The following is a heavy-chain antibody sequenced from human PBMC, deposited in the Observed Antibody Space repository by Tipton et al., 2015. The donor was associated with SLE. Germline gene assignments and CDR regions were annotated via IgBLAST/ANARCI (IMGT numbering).Heavy chain of an antibody. J-gene: IGHJ3*02. D-gene: IGHD6-13*01. V-gene: IGHV4-61*10. CDR1: GGSISSSSYY. CDR2: IYDTGNT. Sequence: TLSLTCTVSGGSISSSSYYWSWIRQPAGKGLEWIGSIYDTGNTYYNPSLKSRVTISEDTSRNQFSLKLSSVTAADTAVYYCARAPLYSSSWYIPGGDAFDIWGQGTMVTVSS. CDR3: ARAPLYSSSWYIPGGDAFDI.